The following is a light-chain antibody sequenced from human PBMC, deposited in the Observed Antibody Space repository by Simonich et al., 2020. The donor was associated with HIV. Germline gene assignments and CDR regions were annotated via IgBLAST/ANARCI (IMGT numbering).Light chain of an antibody. Sequence: DIVMTQSPDSLAVSLGERATINCKSSQSILYSSNNKNHLAGYQQQPGHPPRLLIYWASTRESGVPDRCSGSGSGTDFTLTISSLQAEDVAVYYCQQYYSTPWTFGQGTKVEIK. V-gene: IGKV4-1*01. J-gene: IGKJ1*01. CDR3: QQYYSTPWT. CDR1: QSILYSSNNKNH. CDR2: WAS.